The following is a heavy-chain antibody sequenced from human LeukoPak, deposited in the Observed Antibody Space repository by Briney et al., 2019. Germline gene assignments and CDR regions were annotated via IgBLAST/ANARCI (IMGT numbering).Heavy chain of an antibody. Sequence: GGSLRLSCAASGFTVSTNFVTWVRQGPGKGLEWVSVIDVGGSTYYADSVKGRFTISRDNSKNTVYLQMKSLRTEDTAIYYCAREDALDYWGRGTLVTVSS. CDR2: IDVGGST. D-gene: IGHD2-8*01. J-gene: IGHJ4*02. CDR1: GFTVSTNF. V-gene: IGHV3-53*01. CDR3: AREDALDY.